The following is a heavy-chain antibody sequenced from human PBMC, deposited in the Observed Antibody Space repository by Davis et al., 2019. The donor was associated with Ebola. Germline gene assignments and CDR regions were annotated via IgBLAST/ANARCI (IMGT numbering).Heavy chain of an antibody. CDR2: INPILGAA. D-gene: IGHD5-12*01. J-gene: IGHJ4*02. Sequence: AASVKVSCKASGYTFTGYYMHWVRQAPGQGLEWMGRINPILGAADYAPTFQGRVTITADKSTVTAYLKLSSLTSEDTAVYYCSEQGFSGYTYFDSWGQGTLVTVSS. V-gene: IGHV1-69*08. CDR1: GYTFTGYY. CDR3: SEQGFSGYTYFDS.